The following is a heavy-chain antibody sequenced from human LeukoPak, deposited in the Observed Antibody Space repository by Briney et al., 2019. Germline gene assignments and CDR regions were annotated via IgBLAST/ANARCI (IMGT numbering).Heavy chain of an antibody. V-gene: IGHV3-21*01. J-gene: IGHJ4*02. CDR2: ISSSSSHI. D-gene: IGHD3-10*01. CDR3: ARSMVRGISLDY. CDR1: GFTFSSYT. Sequence: GGSLRLSCAASGFTFSSYTMNWVRQAPGKGLEWVSSISSSSSHINYADSVKGRITISRDNSKNTLYLQMNSLRAEDTAVYYCARSMVRGISLDYWGQGTLVTVSS.